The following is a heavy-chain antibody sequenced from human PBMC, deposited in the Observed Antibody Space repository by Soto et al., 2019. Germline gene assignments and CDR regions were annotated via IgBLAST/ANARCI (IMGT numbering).Heavy chain of an antibody. D-gene: IGHD3-3*01. CDR1: GFTFSSYS. CDR2: ISSSSSTI. CDR3: ARDYYEAFDI. Sequence: ESGGGLVQPGGSLRLSCAASGFTFSSYSMNWVRQAPGKGLEWVSYISSSSSTIYYADSVKGRFTISRDNAKNSLYLQMNSLRAEDTAVYYCARDYYEAFDIWGQGTMVTVSS. J-gene: IGHJ3*02. V-gene: IGHV3-48*01.